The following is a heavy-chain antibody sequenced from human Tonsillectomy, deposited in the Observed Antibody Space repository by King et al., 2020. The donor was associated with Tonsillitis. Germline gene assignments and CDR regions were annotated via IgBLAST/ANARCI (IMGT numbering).Heavy chain of an antibody. V-gene: IGHV3-30*01. CDR1: GFTFSSYP. D-gene: IGHD3-10*01. CDR2: TSFDGSTK. Sequence: VQLVESGGGVVQPGKSLRLSCAASGFTFSSYPMHWVRQAPGKGLDWVALTSFDGSTKYYADSVKGRFTIFRDNSKNTLYLQMNSLRAEDTAVYYCARDYYGSGSYLVDYWGQGTLVTVSS. CDR3: ARDYYGSGSYLVDY. J-gene: IGHJ4*02.